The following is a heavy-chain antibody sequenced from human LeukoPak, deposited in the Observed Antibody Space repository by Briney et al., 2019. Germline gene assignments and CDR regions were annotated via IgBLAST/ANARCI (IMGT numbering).Heavy chain of an antibody. CDR2: ISIGSTRI. Sequence: GGSLRLSCAASGFTFNNFKINWVRQAPGKGLEWVSTISIGSTRILYADSVKGRFAISRDDAKNSLHLQVNSLRVEDTAVYFCARGLQYNDAFDIWGQGTMVAVSS. J-gene: IGHJ3*02. V-gene: IGHV3-21*01. D-gene: IGHD1-1*01. CDR1: GFTFNNFK. CDR3: ARGLQYNDAFDI.